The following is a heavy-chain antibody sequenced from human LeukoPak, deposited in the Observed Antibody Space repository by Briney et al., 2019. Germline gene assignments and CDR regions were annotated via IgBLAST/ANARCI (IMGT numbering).Heavy chain of an antibody. CDR1: GFTFSSYG. CDR3: ARETLHGSDWFSAFDV. Sequence: PGGSLRLSCAASGFTFSSYGMHWVRQAPGKGLEWVAVIWYDGSNKYYADSVKGRFTISRDNSKNTLYLQMNSLRADDTAIYYCARETLHGSDWFSAFDVWGQGTVVTVSS. CDR2: IWYDGSNK. D-gene: IGHD3-9*01. V-gene: IGHV3-33*01. J-gene: IGHJ3*01.